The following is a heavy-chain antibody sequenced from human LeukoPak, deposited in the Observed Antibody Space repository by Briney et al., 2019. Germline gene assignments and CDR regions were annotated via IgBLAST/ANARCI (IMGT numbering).Heavy chain of an antibody. CDR1: GGTFISYA. Sequence: GASVKVSCKDSGGTFISYAISWVRQAPGQGLEWMGRIIPIFGTANYAQKFQGRVAITTDESTSTVYMELSSLRSENTAVYYCARDPVNYYDSSGYYVDYWGQGTLVTVSS. V-gene: IGHV1-69*05. D-gene: IGHD3-22*01. J-gene: IGHJ4*02. CDR3: ARDPVNYYDSSGYYVDY. CDR2: IIPIFGTA.